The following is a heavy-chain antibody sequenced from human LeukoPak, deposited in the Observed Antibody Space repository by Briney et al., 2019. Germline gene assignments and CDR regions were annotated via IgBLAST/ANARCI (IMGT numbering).Heavy chain of an antibody. CDR1: GFSFSTYE. J-gene: IGHJ3*02. V-gene: IGHV3-48*03. D-gene: IGHD3-22*01. CDR3: AKEFIPESSGYDAFHI. CDR2: ISSGGGTI. Sequence: GGSLRLSCAASGFSFSTYEMDWVRQAPGKGLEWVAYISSGGGTIYYADSVGGRFTISRDNAKNSLYLQMNSLRAEDTAVYYCAKEFIPESSGYDAFHIWGPGTMVTVSS.